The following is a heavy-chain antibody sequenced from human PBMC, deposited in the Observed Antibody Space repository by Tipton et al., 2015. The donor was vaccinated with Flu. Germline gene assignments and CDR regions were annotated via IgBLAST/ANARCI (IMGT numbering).Heavy chain of an antibody. J-gene: IGHJ5*02. CDR1: GGSFSGYY. CDR3: ARGRGHLLMVYAS. D-gene: IGHD2-8*01. Sequence: TLSLTCAVYGGSFSGYYWSWIRQPPGKGLEWIGEINHSGSTTYNPSLKSRVTISVDTSKNQFSLKLSSVTAADTAAYYCARGRGHLLMVYASWGQGTLVTASS. CDR2: INHSGST. V-gene: IGHV4-34*01.